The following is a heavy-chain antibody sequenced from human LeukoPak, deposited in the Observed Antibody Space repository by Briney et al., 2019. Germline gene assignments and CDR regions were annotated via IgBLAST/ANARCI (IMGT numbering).Heavy chain of an antibody. Sequence: SVNVSCKASGGTFSSYAISWVRQAPGQGLEWMGGIIPIFGTANYAQKFQGRVTITADESTSTAYMELSSLRSEDTAVYYCARKRKLLRYFDYWGQGTLVPVSS. CDR1: GGTFSSYA. D-gene: IGHD1-26*01. CDR2: IIPIFGTA. V-gene: IGHV1-69*13. J-gene: IGHJ4*02. CDR3: ARKRKLLRYFDY.